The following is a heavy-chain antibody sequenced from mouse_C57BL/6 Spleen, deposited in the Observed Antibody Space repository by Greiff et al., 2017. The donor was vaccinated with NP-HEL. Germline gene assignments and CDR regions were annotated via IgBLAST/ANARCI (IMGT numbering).Heavy chain of an antibody. D-gene: IGHD1-1*01. CDR1: GFNIKNTF. Sequence: VQLQQSVAELVRPGASVKLSCTASGFNIKNTFIHWVIQRPEKGLEWIGRIDPANGNTKYAPKFQGKATITADTSSKTAYLQLSSLTSEDTAIXNCVLQLLLGAYWGQGTLVTVSA. J-gene: IGHJ3*01. CDR3: VLQLLLGAY. CDR2: IDPANGNT. V-gene: IGHV14-3*01.